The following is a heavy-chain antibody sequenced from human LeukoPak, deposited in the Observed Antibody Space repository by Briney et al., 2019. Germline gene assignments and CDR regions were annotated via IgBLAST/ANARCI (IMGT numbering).Heavy chain of an antibody. CDR2: IKPDGTEK. V-gene: IGHV3-7*01. CDR3: ARPWDYYYYYFDV. CDR1: GFTFGVYW. D-gene: IGHD1-26*01. J-gene: IGHJ6*03. Sequence: GGSLRLACAASGFTFGVYWMTWVRQAPGKGLEWVANIKPDGTEKYYVDSVKGRFTISRDNADNSLFLHMDRLRAEDTAVYYCARPWDYYYYYFDVWGKGTTVTVSS.